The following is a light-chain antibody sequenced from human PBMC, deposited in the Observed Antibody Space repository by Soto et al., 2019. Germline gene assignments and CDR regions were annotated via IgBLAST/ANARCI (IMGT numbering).Light chain of an antibody. J-gene: IGKJ2*01. CDR3: QQSCSTPMYT. V-gene: IGKV1-39*01. CDR1: QRIGRY. CDR2: AAS. Sequence: DIQMTQSPSSLSASVGDRVTITCRASQRIGRYLNWYPQKSGRAPKLLIYAASSLHSRVPSRFSGDGSGTDFTLTISSLQPEDFATYYCQQSCSTPMYTFVQRTKRET.